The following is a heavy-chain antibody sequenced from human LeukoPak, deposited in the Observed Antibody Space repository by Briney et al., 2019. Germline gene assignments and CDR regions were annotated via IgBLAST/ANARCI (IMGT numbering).Heavy chain of an antibody. CDR1: GGSISSYY. V-gene: IGHV4-59*01. CDR3: ARDADYYDSSGYYYGMDV. Sequence: PSETLSLTCTVSGGSISSYYWSWIRQPPGKGLEWIGYIYYSGSTNYNPSLKSRVTISVDTSKNQFSLKLSSVTAADTAVCYCARDADYYDSSGYYYGMDVWGQGTTVTVSS. CDR2: IYYSGST. D-gene: IGHD3-22*01. J-gene: IGHJ6*02.